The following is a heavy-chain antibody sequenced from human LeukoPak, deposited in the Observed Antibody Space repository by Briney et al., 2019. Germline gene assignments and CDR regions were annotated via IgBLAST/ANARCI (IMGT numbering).Heavy chain of an antibody. CDR1: GGTFSGYA. D-gene: IGHD6-19*01. V-gene: IGHV1-69*04. J-gene: IGHJ6*02. Sequence: SVKVSCKASGGTFSGYAISWVRQAPGQGLEWMGRIIPIFGIANYAQKFQGRVTITADKSTSTAYMELSSLRSEDTAVYYCARGPRIAVADYYYYGMDVWGQGTTVTVSS. CDR3: ARGPRIAVADYYYYGMDV. CDR2: IIPIFGIA.